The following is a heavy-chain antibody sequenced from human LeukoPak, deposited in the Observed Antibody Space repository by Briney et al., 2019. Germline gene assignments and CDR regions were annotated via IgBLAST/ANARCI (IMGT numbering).Heavy chain of an antibody. V-gene: IGHV3-15*01. CDR3: TTDRMIYATNWAVSWFDP. CDR2: VKTKGDGGAA. CDR1: GFTFSSYA. Sequence: GGSLRLSCAASGFTFSSYAMHWVRQAPGKGLEWVGRVKTKGDGGAADYAAPVKGRFTISRDDSTKTLYLQMNSLKTEDTAVYYCTTDRMIYATNWAVSWFDPWGQGTLVTVSS. J-gene: IGHJ5*02. D-gene: IGHD2-8*01.